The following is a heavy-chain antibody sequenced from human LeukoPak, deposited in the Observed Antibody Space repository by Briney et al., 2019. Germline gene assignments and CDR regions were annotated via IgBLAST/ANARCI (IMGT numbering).Heavy chain of an antibody. Sequence: SEPLSLPCTVSGGSISSGGYYWSWIRQHPGKGLEWIGYIYYSGSTYYNPSLKSRVTISVDTSKNQFSLKLSSVTAADTAVYYCASANSGSYGYDAFDIWGQGTMVTVSS. J-gene: IGHJ3*02. CDR1: GGSISSGGYY. D-gene: IGHD3-10*01. CDR2: IYYSGST. V-gene: IGHV4-31*03. CDR3: ASANSGSYGYDAFDI.